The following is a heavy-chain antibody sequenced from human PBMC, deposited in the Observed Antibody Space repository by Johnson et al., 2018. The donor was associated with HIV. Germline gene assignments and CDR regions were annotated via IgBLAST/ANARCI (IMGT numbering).Heavy chain of an antibody. D-gene: IGHD2/OR15-2a*01. CDR1: GFTFSPYW. Sequence: EVQLVESGGGLVQPGGSLRLSCAASGFTFSPYWMHWVRQAPGQGLVWVSRIISDVSSAIYTDSVTGRFTISRDNTKNTLHLQMNSLRAEDTAVYYCTTGAFHVYDMWGQGTMVTVSS. CDR2: IISDVSSA. CDR3: TTGAFHVYDM. V-gene: IGHV3-74*02. J-gene: IGHJ3*02.